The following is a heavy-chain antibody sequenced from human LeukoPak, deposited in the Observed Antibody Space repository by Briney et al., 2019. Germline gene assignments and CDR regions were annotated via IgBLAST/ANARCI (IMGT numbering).Heavy chain of an antibody. J-gene: IGHJ6*03. V-gene: IGHV1-46*01. Sequence: ASVKVSCKASGYTFTSYYMHWVRQAPGQGLEWMGIINPSGGSTSYAQKFQGRVTMTRDTSTNTFYMELSSLTSEDTAVYYCARDHESVAGPTVDDYYYYYMDVWGKGTTVTVSS. D-gene: IGHD1-1*01. CDR1: GYTFTSYY. CDR2: INPSGGST. CDR3: ARDHESVAGPTVDDYYYYYMDV.